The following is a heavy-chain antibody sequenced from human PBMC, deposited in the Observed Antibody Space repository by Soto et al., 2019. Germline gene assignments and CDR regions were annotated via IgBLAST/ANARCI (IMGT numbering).Heavy chain of an antibody. CDR1: GFTVSIYA. V-gene: IGHV3-23*01. D-gene: IGHD3-22*01. CDR3: AKELSGYYFDC. CDR2: ISGSGCST. Sequence: EVQLLESGGGLVQPGGSLRLSCAASGFTVSIYAMTWVRQAPGKGLEWVSFISGSGCSTDYADSVRGRFTISGDNSKNTLYLQMDSLRVEDTAIYFCAKELSGYYFDCWGQGTLVTVSS. J-gene: IGHJ4*02.